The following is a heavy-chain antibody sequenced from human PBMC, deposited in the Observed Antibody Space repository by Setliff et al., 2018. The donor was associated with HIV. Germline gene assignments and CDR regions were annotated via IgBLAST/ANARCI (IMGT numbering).Heavy chain of an antibody. V-gene: IGHV4-59*08. CDR2: IYYTGIP. D-gene: IGHD6-13*01. J-gene: IGHJ4*02. Sequence: PSETLSLTCTVSGTSINSHYWSWIRQTPGKGLQWIGLIYYTGIPTYNPSLEGRITMSVDTSKNQFSLKLSSVTAADTAVYYCASPASDSSTVNGADYWGQGTLVTVSS. CDR3: ASPASDSSTVNGADY. CDR1: GTSINSHY.